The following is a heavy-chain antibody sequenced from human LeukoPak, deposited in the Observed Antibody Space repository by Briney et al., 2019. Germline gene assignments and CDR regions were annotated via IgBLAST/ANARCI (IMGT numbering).Heavy chain of an antibody. CDR1: GYTFTGYY. Sequence: GASVKVSCKASGYTFTGYYMHWVGQAPGQGLEWMGWINPNSGGTNYAQKFQGRVTMTRDTSISTAYMELSRLRSDDTAVYYCARDGMVRAFGAFDIWGQGTMVTVSS. J-gene: IGHJ3*02. V-gene: IGHV1-2*02. D-gene: IGHD3-10*01. CDR2: INPNSGGT. CDR3: ARDGMVRAFGAFDI.